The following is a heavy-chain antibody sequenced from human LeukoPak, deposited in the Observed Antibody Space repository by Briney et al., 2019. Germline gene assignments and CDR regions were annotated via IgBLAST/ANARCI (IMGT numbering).Heavy chain of an antibody. CDR2: ISSSGSTI. D-gene: IGHD3-10*01. CDR3: ARESYGSGRYDFDY. V-gene: IGHV3-11*01. Sequence: GGSLRLSCAASGFTFSDYYMSWIRQAPGKGLEWVAYISSSGSTIYYADSVKGRFTTSRHSAKNSLYLQMNSLRAEDTAVSYCARESYGSGRYDFDYWGQGTLVTVSS. CDR1: GFTFSDYY. J-gene: IGHJ4*02.